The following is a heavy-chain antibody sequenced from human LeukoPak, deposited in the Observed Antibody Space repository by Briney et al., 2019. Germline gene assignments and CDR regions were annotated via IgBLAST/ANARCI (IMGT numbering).Heavy chain of an antibody. CDR1: GGSISSSNW. CDR2: IYHSGST. Sequence: ASETLSLTCAVSGGSISSSNWWSWVRQPPGKGLEWIGEIYHSGSTNYNPSLKSRVTISVDKSKNQFSLKLSSVTAADTAVYYCARDRRQYYDFWSGYWNLHYYGMDVWGQGTTVTVSS. CDR3: ARDRRQYYDFWSGYWNLHYYGMDV. J-gene: IGHJ6*02. V-gene: IGHV4-4*02. D-gene: IGHD3-3*01.